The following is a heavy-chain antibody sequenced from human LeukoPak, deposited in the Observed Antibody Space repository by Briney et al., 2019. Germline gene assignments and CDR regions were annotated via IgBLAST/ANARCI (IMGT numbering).Heavy chain of an antibody. CDR3: VRHDGRGGATMGAFDS. D-gene: IGHD5-12*01. Sequence: SETLSLTCTVSAASFISSSHHWGWIRQSPGKGLEWIGTVYYGRTSYYNPSLDGRVTISLDTSANHFSLQLNSVTAADTAVYYCVRHDGRGGATMGAFDSWGQGSLVTVSS. CDR2: VYYGRTS. V-gene: IGHV4-39*01. CDR1: AASFISSSHH. J-gene: IGHJ5*01.